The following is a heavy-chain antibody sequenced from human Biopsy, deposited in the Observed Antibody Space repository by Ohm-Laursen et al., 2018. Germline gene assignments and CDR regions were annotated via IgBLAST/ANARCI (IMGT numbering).Heavy chain of an antibody. CDR2: INCKTGAT. CDR3: ARDPLNGHKHFDY. J-gene: IGHJ4*02. V-gene: IGHV1-2*02. D-gene: IGHD2-8*01. CDR1: SYTFTDYN. Sequence: SENASCKASSYTFTDYNIHWMRHAPGQGLEWLGYINCKTGATNYAQKFQGTDTMTRDTPISTAYLSLGSLRSADTAIYYCARDPLNGHKHFDYWGQGSLVTVSS.